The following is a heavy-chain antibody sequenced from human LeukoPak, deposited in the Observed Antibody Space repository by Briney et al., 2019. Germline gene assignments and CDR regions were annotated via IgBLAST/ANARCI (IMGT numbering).Heavy chain of an antibody. CDR2: IYTSGST. Sequence: SETLSLTCTVSGGSISSGSYYWSWIRQPAGTGLEWIGRIYTSGSTNYNPSLKSRVTISVDTSKNQFSLKLSSVTAADTAVYYCASSLDPRGYYFDYWGQGTLVTVSS. CDR3: ASSLDPRGYYFDY. V-gene: IGHV4-61*02. J-gene: IGHJ4*02. D-gene: IGHD1-1*01. CDR1: GGSISSGSYY.